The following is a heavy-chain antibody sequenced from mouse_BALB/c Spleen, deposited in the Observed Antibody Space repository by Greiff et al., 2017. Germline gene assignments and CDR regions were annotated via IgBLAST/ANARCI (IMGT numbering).Heavy chain of an antibody. CDR1: GFTFSSFG. V-gene: IGHV5-17*02. CDR3: ARVGITTYYYAMDY. Sequence: VQLKESGGGLVQPGGSRKLSCAASGFTFSSFGMHWVRQAPEKGLEWVAYISSGSSTIYYADTVKGRFTISRDNPKNTLFLQMTSLRSEDTAMYYCARVGITTYYYAMDYWGQGTSVTVSS. J-gene: IGHJ4*01. CDR2: ISSGSSTI. D-gene: IGHD2-4*01.